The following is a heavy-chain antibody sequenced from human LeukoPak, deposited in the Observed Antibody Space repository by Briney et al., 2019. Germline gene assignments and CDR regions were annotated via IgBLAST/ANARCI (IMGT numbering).Heavy chain of an antibody. Sequence: GESLKISCKGSGFTFTDYWIGWVRHMPGKGLEWMGIIFPHDSDTRYSPSFQGQVTISADRSTSTAYLQWSSLKASDTAMYYCARHGTYYSGSHHSDHWGQGTLVTVS. V-gene: IGHV5-51*01. J-gene: IGHJ4*02. CDR3: ARHGTYYSGSHHSDH. CDR1: GFTFTDYW. D-gene: IGHD6-19*01. CDR2: IFPHDSDT.